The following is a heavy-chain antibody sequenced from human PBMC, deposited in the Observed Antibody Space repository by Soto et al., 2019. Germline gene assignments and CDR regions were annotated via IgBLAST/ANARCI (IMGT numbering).Heavy chain of an antibody. CDR3: ARGVILMVYAVLDY. CDR1: GGSFSGYY. D-gene: IGHD2-8*01. Sequence: QVQLQQWGAGLLKPSETLSLTCAVYGGSFSGYYWSWIRQTPGKGLEWIGEINDSGSTNYNPSLKSRVNISVDTSKNQFSLKLSSLTAADTAVYYCARGVILMVYAVLDYWGQGTLVTVSS. CDR2: INDSGST. J-gene: IGHJ4*02. V-gene: IGHV4-34*01.